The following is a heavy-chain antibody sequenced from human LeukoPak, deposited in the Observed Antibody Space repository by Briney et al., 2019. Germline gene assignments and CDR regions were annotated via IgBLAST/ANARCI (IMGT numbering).Heavy chain of an antibody. CDR3: AKDMRPIVVVPAAMRPDY. V-gene: IGHV3-30*02. CDR1: GFTFRSYG. D-gene: IGHD2-2*01. Sequence: PGGSLRLSCAASGFTFRSYGMHWVRKAPGKGLEWGALIRYDGSNKYYADSVKGRFTISRDNSKNTLYLQMNSLRAEDTAVYYCAKDMRPIVVVPAAMRPDYWGQGTLVTVSS. J-gene: IGHJ4*02. CDR2: IRYDGSNK.